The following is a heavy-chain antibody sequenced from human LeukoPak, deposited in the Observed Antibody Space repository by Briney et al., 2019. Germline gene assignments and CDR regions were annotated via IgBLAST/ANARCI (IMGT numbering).Heavy chain of an antibody. CDR2: IYYSGST. Sequence: PSETLSLTCTVSGGSISSSSYYWGWIRQPPRKGLEWIGSIYYSGSTYYNPSLKSRVTISVDTPKNQFSLKLSSVTAADTAVYYCARRGDSGGYDQWYYYYYMDVWGKGTTVTVSS. CDR3: ARRGDSGGYDQWYYYYYMDV. D-gene: IGHD5-12*01. V-gene: IGHV4-39*01. CDR1: GGSISSSSYY. J-gene: IGHJ6*03.